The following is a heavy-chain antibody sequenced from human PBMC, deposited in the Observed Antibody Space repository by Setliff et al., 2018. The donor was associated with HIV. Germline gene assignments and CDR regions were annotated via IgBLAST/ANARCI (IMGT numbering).Heavy chain of an antibody. D-gene: IGHD3-22*01. V-gene: IGHV4-4*09. CDR3: ARHSGLGGYYSPFDY. CDR1: GGSISSYY. CDR2: IYTSGST. J-gene: IGHJ4*02. Sequence: SETLSLTCTVSGGSISSYYWSWIRQPPGKGLEWIGYIYTSGSTNYNPSLKSRVTISVDTSKNQFSLKLSSVTAADTTVYYCARHSGLGGYYSPFDYWGPGTLVTVSS.